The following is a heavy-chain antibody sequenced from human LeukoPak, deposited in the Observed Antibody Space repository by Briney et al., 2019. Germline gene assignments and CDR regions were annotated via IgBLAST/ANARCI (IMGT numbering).Heavy chain of an antibody. J-gene: IGHJ6*02. D-gene: IGHD5-18*01. CDR3: ARDQGYSYEGYYYGMDV. V-gene: IGHV3-23*01. Sequence: GGSLRLSCAASGFTFSSYAMSLVRQAPGKGLEWVSAISGSGGSTYYADSVKGRFTISRDNSKNTLYMQMNSLRAEDTAVYYCARDQGYSYEGYYYGMDVWGQGTTVTVSS. CDR1: GFTFSSYA. CDR2: ISGSGGST.